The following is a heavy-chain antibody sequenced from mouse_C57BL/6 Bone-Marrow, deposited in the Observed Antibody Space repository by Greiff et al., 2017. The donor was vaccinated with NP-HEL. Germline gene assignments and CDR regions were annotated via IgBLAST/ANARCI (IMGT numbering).Heavy chain of an antibody. Sequence: EVQLQQSGTVLARPGASVKMSCKTSGYTFTSYWMHWVKQRPGQGLEWIGAIYPGNSDTSYIQQFTGKAKLTAVPSARTAYMGRRSLTNEDSAVYYCTRLRAWHYGSSPLYFEVWGTGTTVTVAS. CDR1: GYTFTSYW. V-gene: IGHV1-5*01. CDR2: IYPGNSDT. CDR3: TRLRAWHYGSSPLYFEV. D-gene: IGHD1-1*01. J-gene: IGHJ1*03.